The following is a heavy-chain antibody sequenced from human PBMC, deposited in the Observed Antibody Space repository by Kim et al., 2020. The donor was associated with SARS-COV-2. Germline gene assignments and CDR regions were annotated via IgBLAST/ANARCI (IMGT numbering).Heavy chain of an antibody. V-gene: IGHV1-2*06. CDR1: GYTFTGYY. CDR3: ASSPWRELPLPGY. CDR2: INPNSGGT. D-gene: IGHD1-26*01. Sequence: ASVKVSCKASGYTFTGYYMHWVRQAPGQGLEWMGRINPNSGGTNYAQKFQGRVTMTRDTSISTAYMELSRLRSDDTAVYYCASSPWRELPLPGYWGQGTLVTVSS. J-gene: IGHJ4*02.